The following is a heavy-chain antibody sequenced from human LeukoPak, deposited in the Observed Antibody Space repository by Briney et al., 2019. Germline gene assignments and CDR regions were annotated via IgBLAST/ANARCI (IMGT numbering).Heavy chain of an antibody. D-gene: IGHD4-23*01. CDR2: IYPGDSDT. CDR1: GYSFTSYW. J-gene: IGHJ4*02. Sequence: RGESLKISCKGSGYSFTSYWIAWVRQMPGKGLEWMGIIYPGDSDTRYSPSFQGQVTMSADKSISTAYLQWSSLKASDTAMYYCARHRRDYGGNSDYFDYWGQGTLVTVSS. CDR3: ARHRRDYGGNSDYFDY. V-gene: IGHV5-51*01.